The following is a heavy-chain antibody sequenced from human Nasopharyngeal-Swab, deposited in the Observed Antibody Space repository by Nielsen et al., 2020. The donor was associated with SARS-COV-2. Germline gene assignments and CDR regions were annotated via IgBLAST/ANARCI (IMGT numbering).Heavy chain of an antibody. Sequence: GESLKISCTASGFNFSSFWMSWFRQAPGKGLEWGANMKQDGSVKYYLDSVKGRFTISRDNAKNSLFLEMNSLRAEDTAVYYCASQERGGSGSSWGRGTLVTVSS. V-gene: IGHV3-7*01. CDR3: ASQERGGSGSS. J-gene: IGHJ4*02. CDR2: MKQDGSVK. D-gene: IGHD3-10*01. CDR1: GFNFSSFW.